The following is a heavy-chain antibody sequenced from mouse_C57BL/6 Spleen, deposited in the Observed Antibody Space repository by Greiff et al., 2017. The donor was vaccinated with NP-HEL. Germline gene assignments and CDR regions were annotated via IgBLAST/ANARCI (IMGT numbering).Heavy chain of an antibody. Sequence: QVQLQQSGAELVRPGTSVKVSCKASGYAFTNYLIEWVKQRPGQGLEWIGVINPGSGGTKYNEKFKGKATLTADKSSSTAYMQLSSLTSEDSAVYFCARDFYYDYDDYAMDYWGQGTSVTVSS. CDR3: ARDFYYDYDDYAMDY. J-gene: IGHJ4*01. D-gene: IGHD2-4*01. V-gene: IGHV1-54*01. CDR1: GYAFTNYL. CDR2: INPGSGGT.